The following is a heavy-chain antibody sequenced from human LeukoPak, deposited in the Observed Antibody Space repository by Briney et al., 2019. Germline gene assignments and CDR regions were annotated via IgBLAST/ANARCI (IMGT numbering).Heavy chain of an antibody. CDR3: ARTIEMATISYFDY. V-gene: IGHV3-48*03. CDR1: GFTFSSYE. D-gene: IGHD5-24*01. CDR2: ISSSGTTI. Sequence: GGSLRLSCAASGFTFSSYEMNWVRQAPGKGLEWVSYISSSGTTIYYADSVKGRFTISRDNAKNSLYLQMNSLRAGDTAVYYCARTIEMATISYFDYWGQGTLVTVSS. J-gene: IGHJ4*02.